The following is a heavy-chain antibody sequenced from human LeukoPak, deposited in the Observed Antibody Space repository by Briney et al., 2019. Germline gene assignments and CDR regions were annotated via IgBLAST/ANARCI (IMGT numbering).Heavy chain of an antibody. CDR3: ARSKAASGSYYGPDYYYMDV. CDR2: IIPIFGTA. Sequence: SVKVSCKASGGTFSSYAISWVRQAPGQGLEWMGGIIPIFGTANYAQKFQGRVTIATDESTSTAYMELSSLRSEDTAVYYCARSKAASGSYYGPDYYYMDVWGKGTTVTVS. J-gene: IGHJ6*03. V-gene: IGHV1-69*05. D-gene: IGHD1-26*01. CDR1: GGTFSSYA.